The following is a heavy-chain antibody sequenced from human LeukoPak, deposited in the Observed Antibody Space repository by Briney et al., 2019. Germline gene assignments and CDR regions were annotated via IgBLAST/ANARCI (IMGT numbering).Heavy chain of an antibody. D-gene: IGHD6-13*01. CDR3: AKARSSWFFDS. CDR1: GFTFSSYW. J-gene: IGHJ4*02. Sequence: PGGSLRLSCAASGFTFSSYWMSWVRQAPGKGLEWVSLIIATGYNTYYADSVKGRFTISRDNSKNTLYLQMNSLRAEDTAVYYCAKARSSWFFDSWGQGTLVTVSS. V-gene: IGHV3-23*01. CDR2: IIATGYNT.